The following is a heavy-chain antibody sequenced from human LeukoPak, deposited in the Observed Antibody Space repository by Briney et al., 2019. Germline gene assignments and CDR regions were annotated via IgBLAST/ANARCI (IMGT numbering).Heavy chain of an antibody. J-gene: IGHJ4*02. V-gene: IGHV4-39*07. CDR3: ARDGYYDSSGYYYGPGSAFDY. CDR2: MYYSGTT. Sequence: SETLSLTCSVSGGSISSFTTHYWGWIRQPPGKGLEWIGSMYYSGTTYYNPSLKSRVTISVDTSKNQFSLKLSSVTAADTAVYYCARDGYYDSSGYYYGPGSAFDYWGQGTLVTVSS. CDR1: GGSISSFTTHY. D-gene: IGHD3-22*01.